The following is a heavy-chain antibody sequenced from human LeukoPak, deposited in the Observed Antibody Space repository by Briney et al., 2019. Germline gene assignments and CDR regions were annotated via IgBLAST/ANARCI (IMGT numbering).Heavy chain of an antibody. CDR1: GFTFSSYG. CDR2: ISYDGSNK. CDR3: ARGNLIGVDY. J-gene: IGHJ4*02. D-gene: IGHD3-22*01. Sequence: GGSLRLSCAASGFTFSSYGMHWVRQAPGKGLEWVAVISYDGSNKYYADSVKGRFTISRDNSKNTLYLQMNSLRAEDTAVYYCARGNLIGVDYWGQGTLVTVSS. V-gene: IGHV3-30*03.